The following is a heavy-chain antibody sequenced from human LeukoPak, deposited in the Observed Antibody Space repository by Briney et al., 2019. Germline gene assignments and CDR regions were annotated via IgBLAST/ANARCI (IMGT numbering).Heavy chain of an antibody. CDR2: ISYDGSNK. CDR1: GFTFSSYG. D-gene: IGHD3-3*01. Sequence: GGSLRLSCAASGFTFSSYGMHWVRQAPGKGLEWVAVISYDGSNKYYADSVKGRFTISRDNSKNTLYLQMNSLRAEDTAVYYCARGHGSDFWSGYTDYWGQGTLVTVSS. J-gene: IGHJ4*02. V-gene: IGHV3-30*19. CDR3: ARGHGSDFWSGYTDY.